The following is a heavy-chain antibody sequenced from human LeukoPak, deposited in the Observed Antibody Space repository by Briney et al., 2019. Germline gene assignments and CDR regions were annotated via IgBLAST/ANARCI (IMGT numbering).Heavy chain of an antibody. Sequence: SGGSLRLSCAASGFTFSSYAMHWVRQAPGKGLEWVAVISYDGSNKYYADSVKGRFTISRDNSRNTLYLQMNSLRAEDTAVYYCARDRDWGSYRPYDYWGQGTLVTVSS. CDR2: ISYDGSNK. V-gene: IGHV3-30-3*01. D-gene: IGHD3-16*02. CDR1: GFTFSSYA. J-gene: IGHJ4*02. CDR3: ARDRDWGSYRPYDY.